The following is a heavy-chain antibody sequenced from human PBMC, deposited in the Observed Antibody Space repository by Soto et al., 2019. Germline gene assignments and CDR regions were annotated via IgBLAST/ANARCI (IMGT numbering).Heavy chain of an antibody. CDR3: ARGGEPIDY. J-gene: IGHJ4*02. CDR2: MNPNSGNT. CDR1: GYTFTTYD. D-gene: IGHD2-21*01. Sequence: ASVKVSCKASGYTFTTYDISWVRQAPGQGLEWMGWMNPNSGNTGYAQKFQGRVTITRDTSASTAYMELSSLRSEDTAVYYCARGGEPIDYWGQGTLVTVSS. V-gene: IGHV1-8*03.